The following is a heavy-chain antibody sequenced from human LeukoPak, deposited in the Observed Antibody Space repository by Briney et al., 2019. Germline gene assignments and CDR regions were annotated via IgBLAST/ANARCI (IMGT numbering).Heavy chain of an antibody. V-gene: IGHV3-66*01. CDR1: GFTVSSNY. J-gene: IGHJ4*02. CDR3: ARDYDILTGYYRTPFDY. D-gene: IGHD3-9*01. Sequence: GGSLRLSCAASGFTVSSNYMSWVRQAPGKGLEWVSVIYSGGSTYYADSVKGRFTISRDNSKNTLYLQMNSLRAEGTAVYYCARDYDILTGYYRTPFDYWGQGTLVTVSS. CDR2: IYSGGST.